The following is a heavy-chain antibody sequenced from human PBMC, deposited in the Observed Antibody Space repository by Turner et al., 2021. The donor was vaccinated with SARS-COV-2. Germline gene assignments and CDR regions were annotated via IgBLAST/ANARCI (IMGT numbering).Heavy chain of an antibody. CDR3: ARPPLLDVLPNSIDAFDI. CDR2: IWYDGSNK. CDR1: GFTFSSYG. D-gene: IGHD3-10*01. V-gene: IGHV3-33*01. J-gene: IGHJ3*02. Sequence: QVQLVESGGGVVQPGRSLRLSCAASGFTFSSYGMHWVRQAPGKGLEWVAVIWYDGSNKYYADSVKGRFTISRDNSKNTLYLQMNSLRAEDTAVYYCARPPLLDVLPNSIDAFDIWGQGTMVTVSS.